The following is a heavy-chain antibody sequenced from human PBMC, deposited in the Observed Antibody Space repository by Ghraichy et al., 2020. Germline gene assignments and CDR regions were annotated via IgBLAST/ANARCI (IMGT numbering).Heavy chain of an antibody. J-gene: IGHJ5*02. V-gene: IGHV4-31*02. CDR3: ARAETTRGARLFDP. CDR2: IYYSGST. CDR1: GGSISSGGYY. D-gene: IGHD1-7*01. Sequence: SQTLSLTCTVSGGSISSGGYYWSWIRQHPGKGLEWIGYIYYSGSTYYNPSLKSRVTISVDTSKNQFSLKLSSVTAADTAVYYCARAETTRGARLFDPWGQGTLVTVSS.